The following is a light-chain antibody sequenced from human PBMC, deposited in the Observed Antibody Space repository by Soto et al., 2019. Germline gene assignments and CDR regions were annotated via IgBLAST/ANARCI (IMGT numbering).Light chain of an antibody. J-gene: IGLJ2*01. CDR1: SNDVGSYNL. V-gene: IGLV2-23*01. CDR3: CSYAGSNNYVV. CDR2: EGS. Sequence: QSALTQPASVSGSPGQSITISCTGTSNDVGSYNLVSWYQLHPGKAPKLMIYEGSKRPSGVSNRFSGSKSGNTASLTISGLQAEDEADYYCCSYAGSNNYVVFGGGTQLTVL.